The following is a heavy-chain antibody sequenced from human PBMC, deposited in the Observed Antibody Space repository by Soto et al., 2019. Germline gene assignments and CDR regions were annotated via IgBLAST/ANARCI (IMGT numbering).Heavy chain of an antibody. J-gene: IGHJ6*02. D-gene: IGHD4-17*01. CDR2: IYYSGST. Sequence: QVQLQESGPGLVKPSETLSLTCTVSGGSISSYYWSWIRQPPGKGLEWIGYIYYSGSTNYNPSLKSRVTISVDTSKNQFSLKLSSVTAADTAVYYCARHDNWGHDYGDLFYYYYGMDVWGQGNTVTVSS. V-gene: IGHV4-59*08. CDR1: GGSISSYY. CDR3: ARHDNWGHDYGDLFYYYYGMDV.